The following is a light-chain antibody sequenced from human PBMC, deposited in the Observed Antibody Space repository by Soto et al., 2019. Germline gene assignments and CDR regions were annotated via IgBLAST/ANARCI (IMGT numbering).Light chain of an antibody. Sequence: DVQINQAPSSLSSSVGDRVPIPFRASQNIDLYLNWYQQKPGRPPTLLHYTTSRLQSGVPTRFSGSGSGTDFTLTISNLQPEDFATYSCHQSYITPPAFGQGTKVGIK. V-gene: IGKV1-39*01. J-gene: IGKJ2*01. CDR1: QNIDLY. CDR3: HQSYITPPA. CDR2: TTS.